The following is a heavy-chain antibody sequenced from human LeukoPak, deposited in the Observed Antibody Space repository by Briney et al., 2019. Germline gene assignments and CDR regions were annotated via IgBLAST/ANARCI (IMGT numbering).Heavy chain of an antibody. CDR2: ISGSGGST. D-gene: IGHD2-15*01. J-gene: IGHJ4*02. CDR3: ASGRYFDY. Sequence: GGTLRLSCAASGFTFSSYGMSWVRQAPGKGLEWLSAISGSGGSTYYADSVKGRFTISRDNAKNSLYLQMNSLRAEDTAVYYCASGRYFDYWGQGTLLTVSS. V-gene: IGHV3-23*01. CDR1: GFTFSSYG.